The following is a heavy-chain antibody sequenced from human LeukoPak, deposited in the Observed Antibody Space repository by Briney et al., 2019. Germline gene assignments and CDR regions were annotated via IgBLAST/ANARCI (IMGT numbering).Heavy chain of an antibody. D-gene: IGHD6-6*01. CDR3: ARAIAARPYYYYYYMDV. CDR2: INHNGST. V-gene: IGHV4-34*01. CDR1: GGSFSGYY. J-gene: IGHJ6*03. Sequence: SETLSLTCAVYGGSFSGYYWSWIRQPPGKGLEWIGEINHNGSTNYNPSLKSRVTISVDTSKNQFSLKLSSVTAADTAVYYCARAIAARPYYYYYYMDVWGKGTTVTVSS.